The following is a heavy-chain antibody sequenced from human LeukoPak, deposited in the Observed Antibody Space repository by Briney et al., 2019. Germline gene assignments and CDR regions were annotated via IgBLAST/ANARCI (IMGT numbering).Heavy chain of an antibody. CDR3: TTGGYNWNPTAFDY. J-gene: IGHJ4*02. Sequence: GGSLRLSCTASGFTFSSAWMSWVRQTPGKGLEWVGRIKSKTDGGTTDYAAPVKGRFTISRDHSKNTLYLQMNSLKTEDTAVYFCTTGGYNWNPTAFDYWGQGTLVTVSS. CDR1: GFTFSSAW. CDR2: IKSKTDGGTT. D-gene: IGHD1-20*01. V-gene: IGHV3-15*01.